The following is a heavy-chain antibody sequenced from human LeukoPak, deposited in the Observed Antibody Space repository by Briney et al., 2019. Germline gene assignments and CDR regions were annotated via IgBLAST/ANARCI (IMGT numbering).Heavy chain of an antibody. CDR2: INSDGSST. CDR3: ARDPRGTYYDSSGYPRDYYMDV. CDR1: GFTFSSYW. V-gene: IGHV3-74*01. D-gene: IGHD3-22*01. Sequence: GGSLRLSCAASGFTFSSYWMHWVRQAPGKGLVWVSRINSDGSSTSYADSVKGRFTISRDNAKNTLYLQMNSLRAEDTAVYYCARDPRGTYYDSSGYPRDYYMDVWGKGTTVTVSS. J-gene: IGHJ6*03.